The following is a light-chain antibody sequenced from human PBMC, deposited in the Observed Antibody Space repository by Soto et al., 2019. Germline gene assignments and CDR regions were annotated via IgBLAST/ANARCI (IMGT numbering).Light chain of an antibody. J-gene: IGLJ2*01. CDR1: SNDVGGYNR. V-gene: IGLV2-18*02. CDR2: EVG. CDR3: SSYTIRSTVV. Sequence: QSALTQPPSVSGSPGHSVTISCTGTSNDVGGYNRVSWYQQPPGTAPKLIIYEVGNRPTGVPDRFSGSKSGNTASLTISGLQAEDEADYYCSSYTIRSTVVFGGGTKVTVL.